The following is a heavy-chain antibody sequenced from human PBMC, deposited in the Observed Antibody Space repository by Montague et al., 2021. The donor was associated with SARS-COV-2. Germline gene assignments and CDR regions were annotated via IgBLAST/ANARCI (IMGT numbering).Heavy chain of an antibody. CDR1: GGSIGTYY. CDR2: IYYTGST. V-gene: IGHV4-59*01. Sequence: SETLSLTCTVSGGSIGTYYWNWIRQSPGKGLEWLGYIYYTGSTKYSPSXXSRVTISMDTSRDQLSLRLKSVTAADTAVYYCARDNYGDWGYYGLDVWGQGTTVTVSS. D-gene: IGHD4-17*01. J-gene: IGHJ6*02. CDR3: ARDNYGDWGYYGLDV.